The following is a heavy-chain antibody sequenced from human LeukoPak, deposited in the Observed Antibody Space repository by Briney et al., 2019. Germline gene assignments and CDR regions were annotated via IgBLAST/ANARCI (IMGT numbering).Heavy chain of an antibody. J-gene: IGHJ6*03. V-gene: IGHV3-21*01. CDR3: ARTDGSPYYYYYMDV. Sequence: GGSLRLSCAASGFTFSSYSMNWVRQAPGKGLEWVSSISSSSSYIYYADSVKGRFTISRDNAKNSLYLQMNSLRAEDTAVYYCARTDGSPYYYYYMDVWGKGTTVTVSS. D-gene: IGHD2-15*01. CDR1: GFTFSSYS. CDR2: ISSSSSYI.